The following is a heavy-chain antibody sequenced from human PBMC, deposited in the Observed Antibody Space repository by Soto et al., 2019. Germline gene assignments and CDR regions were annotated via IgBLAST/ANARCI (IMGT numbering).Heavy chain of an antibody. CDR3: ARDGDFWSGYYTSGYYYYYGMDV. J-gene: IGHJ6*02. CDR2: IWYDGSNK. V-gene: IGHV3-33*01. D-gene: IGHD3-3*01. CDR1: GFTFSSYG. Sequence: GGSLRLSCAASGFTFSSYGMHWVRQAPGKGLEWVEVIWYDGSNKYYADSVKGRFTISRDNSKNTLYLQMNSLRAEDTAVYYCARDGDFWSGYYTSGYYYYYGMDVWGQGTTVTVSS.